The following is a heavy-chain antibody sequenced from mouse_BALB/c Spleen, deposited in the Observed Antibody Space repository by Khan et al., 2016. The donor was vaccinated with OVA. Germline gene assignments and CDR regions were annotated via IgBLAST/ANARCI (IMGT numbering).Heavy chain of an antibody. J-gene: IGHJ4*01. CDR2: IWAGGST. CDR3: ARETAYYGNYEAMDY. Sequence: QVQLQQSGPGLVAPSQSLSITCTVSGFSLTNYGVNWVRQPPGKGLEWLGIIWAGGSTNYNSALMSRVSIRKDNATSHVFLKMNSLQTDDTAMYYCARETAYYGNYEAMDYWGQGTSVTVSS. CDR1: GFSLTNYG. V-gene: IGHV2-9*02. D-gene: IGHD2-10*01.